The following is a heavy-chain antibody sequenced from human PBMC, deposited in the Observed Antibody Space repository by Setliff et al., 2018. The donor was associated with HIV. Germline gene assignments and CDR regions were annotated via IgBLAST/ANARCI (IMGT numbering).Heavy chain of an antibody. CDR1: GYTFTGYY. Sequence: ASVKVSCKASGYTFTGYYMHWVRQAPGQGLEWMGWINPNSGGTYYAQKFQGWVTMTRDTSISTAYMELSRLRSDDTAVYYCARAVPNYYDSSGLFDYWGQGTLVTVSS. V-gene: IGHV1-2*04. D-gene: IGHD3-22*01. CDR2: INPNSGGT. CDR3: ARAVPNYYDSSGLFDY. J-gene: IGHJ4*02.